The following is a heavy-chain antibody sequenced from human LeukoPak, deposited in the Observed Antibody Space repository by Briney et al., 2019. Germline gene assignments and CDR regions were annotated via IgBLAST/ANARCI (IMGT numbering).Heavy chain of an antibody. V-gene: IGHV3-9*01. J-gene: IGHJ4*02. Sequence: PGRSLRLSCAASGFTFDDYAMHWVRQAPGKGLEWVSGISWNSGSIGYADSVKGRFTISRDNAKNSLYLQMNSLRAEDTALYYCAKDGERPYYDSSGYYRQKSYFDYWGQGTLVTVSS. CDR1: GFTFDDYA. CDR2: ISWNSGSI. CDR3: AKDGERPYYDSSGYYRQKSYFDY. D-gene: IGHD3-22*01.